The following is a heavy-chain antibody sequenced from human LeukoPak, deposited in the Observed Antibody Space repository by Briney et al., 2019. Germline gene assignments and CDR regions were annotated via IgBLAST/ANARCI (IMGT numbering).Heavy chain of an antibody. V-gene: IGHV3-74*03. J-gene: IGHJ3*02. Sequence: AGSLRLSSAASGFSFSSYWMHWVRHAPGKGLVWVSRIDSCGSGATYADSVKGRFTVSRDDAKNTLYLQMHSLRAEDAAVYYCESSTYSGSHWDAFNIWGQGTMVTVSS. D-gene: IGHD1-26*01. CDR3: ESSTYSGSHWDAFNI. CDR2: IDSCGSGA. CDR1: GFSFSSYW.